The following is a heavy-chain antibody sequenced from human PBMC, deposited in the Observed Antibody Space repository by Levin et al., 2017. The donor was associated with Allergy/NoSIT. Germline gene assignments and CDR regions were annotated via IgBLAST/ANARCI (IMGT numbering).Heavy chain of an antibody. CDR1: GFSLSTSGVG. CDR2: IYWDDDK. D-gene: IGHD7-27*01. V-gene: IGHV2-5*02. CDR3: AHRPSRNWALDY. J-gene: IGHJ4*02. Sequence: QTLSLTCTFSGFSLSTSGVGVGWIRQPPGKALEWLALIYWDDDKTYRPSLKSRLTITKDTSKNQVVLTMTNMDPVDTATYYCAHRPSRNWALDYWGQGALVTVSS.